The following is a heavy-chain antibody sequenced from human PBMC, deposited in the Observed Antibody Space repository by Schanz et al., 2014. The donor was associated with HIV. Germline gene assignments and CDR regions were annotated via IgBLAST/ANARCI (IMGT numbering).Heavy chain of an antibody. CDR1: GYTFTIYD. J-gene: IGHJ4*02. CDR2: ISPSNGNT. V-gene: IGHV1-8*01. D-gene: IGHD2-15*01. Sequence: QVQLVQSGAEVKKPGASVKVSCKASGYTFTIYDINWVRQATGQGLEWMGWISPSNGNTNYAQKFQGRVTMTRDTSISTAYMELSRLRSDDTAVYYCARGRSGYCSGGSCPYGRYYFDYWGQGTLVTVSS. CDR3: ARGRSGYCSGGSCPYGRYYFDY.